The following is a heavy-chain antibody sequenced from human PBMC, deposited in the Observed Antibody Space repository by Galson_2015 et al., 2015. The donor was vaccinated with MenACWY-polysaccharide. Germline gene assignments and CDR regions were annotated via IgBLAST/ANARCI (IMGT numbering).Heavy chain of an antibody. CDR1: GDSISSRSYH. J-gene: IGHJ3*02. CDR3: ARAPTPYCSSTSCFNKYAFDI. Sequence: LTCTVSGDSISSRSYHWGWIRQPPGKGLEWIGITYYRGNTYYNPSLESRVTISVDTSKNQFSLKLSSVTAADTALYYCARAPTPYCSSTSCFNKYAFDIWGQGTMVTVSS. V-gene: IGHV4-39*01. CDR2: TYYRGNT. D-gene: IGHD2-2*01.